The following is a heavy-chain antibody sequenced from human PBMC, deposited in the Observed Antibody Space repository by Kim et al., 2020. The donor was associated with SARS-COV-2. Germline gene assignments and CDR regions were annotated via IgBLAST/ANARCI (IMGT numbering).Heavy chain of an antibody. Sequence: GGSLRLSCTASGFAFSAHAMNWVRQAPGEGLEWISFFSYNREILYRDSVRGRFTISRDNAKNSLYLQMNSLRDEDTAVYYCARGINHAFDYWGQGILVTVSS. CDR1: GFAFSAHA. CDR2: FSYNREI. V-gene: IGHV3-48*02. J-gene: IGHJ4*02. CDR3: ARGINHAFDY.